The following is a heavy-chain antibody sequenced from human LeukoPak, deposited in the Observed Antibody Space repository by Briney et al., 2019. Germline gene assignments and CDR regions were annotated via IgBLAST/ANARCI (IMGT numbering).Heavy chain of an antibody. CDR2: ISSSSSTI. CDR1: GFTFSSYS. D-gene: IGHD4-11*01. CDR3: ARDAYDDYSNCADY. Sequence: GGSLRLSCAASGFTFSSYSMNWVRQAPGKGLEWVSYISSSSSTIYYADSVKGRFTISRDNAKNSLYLQMNSLRAEDTAVYYCARDAYDDYSNCADYWGQGTLVTVSS. J-gene: IGHJ4*02. V-gene: IGHV3-48*01.